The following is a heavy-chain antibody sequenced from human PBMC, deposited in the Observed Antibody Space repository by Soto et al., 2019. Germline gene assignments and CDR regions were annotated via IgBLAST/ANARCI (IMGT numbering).Heavy chain of an antibody. V-gene: IGHV6-1*01. D-gene: IGHD6-13*01. J-gene: IGHJ3*02. CDR1: GDSVSSNSAA. CDR2: TYYRSKWYN. Sequence: PSQTLSLTCAISGDSVSSNSAAWNWIRQSPSRGLEWLGRTYYRSKWYNDYAVSVKSRITINPDTSKNQFSLQLNSVTPEDTAVYYCARDFRGNGVGGSWYSLSSDLFSSKGASYTAFDIWGQGTMVTVSS. CDR3: ARDFRGNGVGGSWYSLSSDLFSSKGASYTAFDI.